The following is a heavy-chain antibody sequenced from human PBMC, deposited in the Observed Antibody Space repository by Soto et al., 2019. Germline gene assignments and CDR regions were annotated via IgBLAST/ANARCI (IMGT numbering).Heavy chain of an antibody. CDR3: ASPSVYYYGSADAFDI. CDR1: DYTFITYG. Sequence: QVQLVQSGAEVKKPGASVKVSCKASDYTFITYGISWVRQAPGQGLEWMGWISAYNGNTNYAQKLQGRGTMTTDTSTNTPYMELRSLRSEDTAVYYCASPSVYYYGSADAFDIWGQGTMVTVSS. V-gene: IGHV1-18*01. J-gene: IGHJ3*02. CDR2: ISAYNGNT. D-gene: IGHD3-10*01.